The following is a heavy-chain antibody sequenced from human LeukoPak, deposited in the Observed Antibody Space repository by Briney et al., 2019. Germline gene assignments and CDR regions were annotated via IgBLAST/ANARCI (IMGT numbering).Heavy chain of an antibody. Sequence: ASVKVSCKASGYTFTGYYMHWVRQAPGQGLEWMGWINPNSGGTNYAQKFQGRVTTTRDTSISTAYMELSRLRSDDTAVYYCARALPNLDAFDIWGQGTMVTVSS. D-gene: IGHD7-27*01. CDR1: GYTFTGYY. J-gene: IGHJ3*02. CDR3: ARALPNLDAFDI. CDR2: INPNSGGT. V-gene: IGHV1-2*02.